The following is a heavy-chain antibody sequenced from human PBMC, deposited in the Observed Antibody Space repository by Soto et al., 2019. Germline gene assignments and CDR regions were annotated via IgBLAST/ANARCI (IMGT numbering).Heavy chain of an antibody. D-gene: IGHD3-9*01. Sequence: GGSLRLSCAASGFTFSSYAMSWVRQAPGKGLEWVSAISGSGGSTYYADSVKGRFTISRDNSKNTLYLQMNSLRAEDTAVYYCAKDLEGYFDWLLGPNWFDPWGQGTLVTVSS. CDR2: ISGSGGST. CDR3: AKDLEGYFDWLLGPNWFDP. CDR1: GFTFSSYA. V-gene: IGHV3-23*01. J-gene: IGHJ5*02.